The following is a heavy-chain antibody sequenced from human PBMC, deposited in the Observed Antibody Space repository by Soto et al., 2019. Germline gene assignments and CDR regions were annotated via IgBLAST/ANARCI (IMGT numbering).Heavy chain of an antibody. Sequence: SETLSLTCAISGAPITWGDYSWNWIRQPPGKGLEWIGYIFHGGSTYYNPSLKSRVTISVDTSKNQFSLKLSSVTAADTAVYYCARIVVVPAAIRVTGSLGYYYGMDVWGQETTVTVSS. CDR2: IFHGGST. CDR1: GAPITWGDYS. D-gene: IGHD2-2*02. V-gene: IGHV4-30-2*05. CDR3: ARIVVVPAAIRVTGSLGYYYGMDV. J-gene: IGHJ6*02.